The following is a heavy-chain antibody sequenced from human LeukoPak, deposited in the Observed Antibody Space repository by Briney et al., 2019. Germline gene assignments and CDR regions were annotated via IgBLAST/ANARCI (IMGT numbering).Heavy chain of an antibody. J-gene: IGHJ4*02. CDR1: GFTFGNYA. V-gene: IGHV3-23*01. CDR3: AKDAHYYDSSAYWDY. Sequence: GSLRLSCVASGFTFGNYAMAWVRQAPGKGLEWVSTVTTSGSRSYYSGSVKGRFTISRDNAKNTVYQQMNSLRAEDTAVYHCAKDAHYYDSSAYWDYWGQGTLVIVSS. CDR2: VTTSGSRS. D-gene: IGHD3-22*01.